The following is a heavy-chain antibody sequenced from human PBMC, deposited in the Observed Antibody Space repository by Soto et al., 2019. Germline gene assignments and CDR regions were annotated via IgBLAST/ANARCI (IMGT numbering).Heavy chain of an antibody. Sequence: QVQLVESGGGVVQPGRSLRLSCAASGFTFSSYGMHWVRQAPGKGLEWVAVIWYDGSNKYYADSVKGRFTISRDNSKNTLYLQMNSMRAEDTAVYYCARDTYTYPSMGLDPWGQGTLDTVSS. CDR2: IWYDGSNK. CDR1: GFTFSSYG. V-gene: IGHV3-33*01. D-gene: IGHD3-16*01. J-gene: IGHJ5*02. CDR3: ARDTYTYPSMGLDP.